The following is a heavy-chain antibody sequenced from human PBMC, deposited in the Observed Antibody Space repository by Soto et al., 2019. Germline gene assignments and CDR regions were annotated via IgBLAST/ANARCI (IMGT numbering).Heavy chain of an antibody. Sequence: SETLSLTCAVSCGSISSGGYSWSWIRQPPGKGLEWIGCIYHSGSTYYNPSLKSRVTISVDRSKNQFSLKLSSVTAADTAVYYCARAKGKFGEGPNWFDPWGQGTLVTVSS. CDR1: CGSISSGGYS. J-gene: IGHJ5*02. CDR2: IYHSGST. D-gene: IGHD3-10*01. CDR3: ARAKGKFGEGPNWFDP. V-gene: IGHV4-30-2*01.